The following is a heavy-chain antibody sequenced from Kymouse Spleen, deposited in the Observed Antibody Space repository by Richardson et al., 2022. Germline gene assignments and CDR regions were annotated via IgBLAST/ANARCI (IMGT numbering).Heavy chain of an antibody. CDR2: INHSGST. Sequence: QVQLQQWGAGLLKPSETLSLTCAVYGGSFSGYYWSWIRQPPGKGLEWIGEINHSGSTNYNPSLKSRVTISVDTSKNQFSLKLSSVTAADTAVYYCARVRGDTAMVPWGQGTLVTVSS. J-gene: IGHJ5*02. CDR1: GGSFSGYY. CDR3: ARVRGDTAMVP. V-gene: IGHV4-34*01. D-gene: IGHD5-18,IGHD5-18*01.